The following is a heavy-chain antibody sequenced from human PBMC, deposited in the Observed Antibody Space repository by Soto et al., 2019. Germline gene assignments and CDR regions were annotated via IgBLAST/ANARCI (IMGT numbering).Heavy chain of an antibody. V-gene: IGHV3-53*01. Sequence: GSLRLSCAASGFTVGSNYMSWVRQALGKGLEWVSVIYSEGTPYYADSVKGRFTISRETSNNTLYLHMNNLRAEDTAVYYCARSTYYDILTGSYYYYAMDVWGQGATVTVSS. CDR2: IYSEGTP. CDR1: GFTVGSNY. D-gene: IGHD3-9*01. CDR3: ARSTYYDILTGSYYYYAMDV. J-gene: IGHJ6*02.